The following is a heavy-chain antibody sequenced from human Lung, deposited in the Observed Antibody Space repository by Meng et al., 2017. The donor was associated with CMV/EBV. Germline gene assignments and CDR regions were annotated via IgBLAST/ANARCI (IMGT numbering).Heavy chain of an antibody. Sequence: SETXSLTCTVSGGSISGSSYYWGWIRQPPGKGLEWIGSIYYSGSTYYNPSLKSRVTISVDTSKNQFSMKLSSVTAADTAVYYCARQGSVYYYDSSGQSPDYWXQGTXVTVSS. CDR2: IYYSGST. CDR3: ARQGSVYYYDSSGQSPDY. V-gene: IGHV4-39*01. J-gene: IGHJ4*02. D-gene: IGHD3-22*01. CDR1: GGSISGSSYY.